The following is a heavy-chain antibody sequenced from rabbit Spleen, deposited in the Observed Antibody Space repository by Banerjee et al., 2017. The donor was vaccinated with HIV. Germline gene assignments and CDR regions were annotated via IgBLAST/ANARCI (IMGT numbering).Heavy chain of an antibody. CDR2: IDPIFGGT. CDR1: GFTISSTSY. D-gene: IGHD4-1*01. V-gene: IGHV1S7*01. Sequence: QLKETGGGLVQPGGSLTLSCKASGFTISSTSYMNWVRQAPGKGLEWIGYIDPIFGGTYYASWVNGRFTISSHNAQKTLFLQLNSLTVADTATYFCVRNSGWGVSYFTLWGPGTLVTVS. CDR3: VRNSGWGVSYFTL. J-gene: IGHJ4*01.